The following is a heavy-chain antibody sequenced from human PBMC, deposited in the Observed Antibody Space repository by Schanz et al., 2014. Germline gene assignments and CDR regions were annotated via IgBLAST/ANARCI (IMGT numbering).Heavy chain of an antibody. J-gene: IGHJ4*02. CDR1: GFTFSTYA. CDR2: ISGSGGST. V-gene: IGHV3-23*04. Sequence: EVQLVESGGGLVQPGGSLRLSCAASGFTFSTYAMSWVRQAPGKGLEWVSAISGSGGSTYYADSVKGRFTISRDNSKNTLYLHMNTLRSEDTAVYYCAKDSTHIDIVLVPTAIDYWGQGTLVTVSS. D-gene: IGHD2-2*01. CDR3: AKDSTHIDIVLVPTAIDY.